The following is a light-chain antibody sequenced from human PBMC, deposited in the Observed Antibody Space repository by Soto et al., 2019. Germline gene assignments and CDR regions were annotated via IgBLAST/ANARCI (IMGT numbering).Light chain of an antibody. J-gene: IGLJ2*01. Sequence: QSALTQPASVSGSPGQSITISCTGTRSDVGGFNYVSWYQQHPGTAPKLMIYEVGNRPSGVSNRFSGSKSGNTASLTISGLQAEDEAEYYCSSLTTSASLVLFGGGTKLTVL. CDR2: EVG. CDR1: RSDVGGFNY. V-gene: IGLV2-14*01. CDR3: SSLTTSASLVL.